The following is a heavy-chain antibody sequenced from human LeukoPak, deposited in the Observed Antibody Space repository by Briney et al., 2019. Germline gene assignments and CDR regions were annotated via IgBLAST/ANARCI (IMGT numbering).Heavy chain of an antibody. Sequence: PGGSLRLSCATSGFTFSDYYMSWIRQAPRKGLEWVSYISSSGTTTHYADSVKGRFTISRDNAKNSLYLQMNSLRAEDTAVYYCAKWSGSYGPLFDYWGQGTLVTVSS. V-gene: IGHV3-11*04. CDR3: AKWSGSYGPLFDY. CDR2: ISSSGTTT. J-gene: IGHJ4*02. CDR1: GFTFSDYY. D-gene: IGHD5-18*01.